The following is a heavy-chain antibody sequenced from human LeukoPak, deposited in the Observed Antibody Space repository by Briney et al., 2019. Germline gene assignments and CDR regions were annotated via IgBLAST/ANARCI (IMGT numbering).Heavy chain of an antibody. J-gene: IGHJ3*02. CDR3: ARRLAYCGGDCYSFAFDI. V-gene: IGHV3-74*01. CDR1: GVTFSSYW. Sequence: GVSLRLSCAASGVTFSSYWMHWVRQAPGKGLVWVSRINSDGSSASYADSVKGRFTISRDNAKNTLYLQMNSLRAEDTAVYYCARRLAYCGGDCYSFAFDIWGQGTMVTVSS. D-gene: IGHD2-21*02. CDR2: INSDGSSA.